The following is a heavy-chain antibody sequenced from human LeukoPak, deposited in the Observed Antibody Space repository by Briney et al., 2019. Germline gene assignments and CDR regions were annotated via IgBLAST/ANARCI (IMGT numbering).Heavy chain of an antibody. CDR1: GYSFTSYW. V-gene: IGHV5-10-1*01. CDR2: IDPSDSYT. J-gene: IGHJ6*04. Sequence: GESLKISCKGSGYSFTSYWISWVRQMPGKGLEWMGRIDPSDSYTNYSPSFQGHVTISADKSISTAYLQWSSLKASDTAMYYCARQGITMVRGAPAAYGMDVWGKGTTVTVSS. D-gene: IGHD3-10*01. CDR3: ARQGITMVRGAPAAYGMDV.